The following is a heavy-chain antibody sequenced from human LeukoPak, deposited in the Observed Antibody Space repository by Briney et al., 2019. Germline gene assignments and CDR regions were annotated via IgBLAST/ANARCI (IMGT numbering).Heavy chain of an antibody. CDR1: RFTFSSYE. Sequence: GGSLRLSCAASRFTFSSYEMNWVRQAPGKGLEWVSYISSSGSTIYYADSVKGRFTISRDNAKNSLYLQMNSLRAEDTAVYYCAREAGGYYYGMDVWGKGTTVTVSS. J-gene: IGHJ6*04. CDR2: ISSSGSTI. V-gene: IGHV3-48*03. CDR3: AREAGGYYYGMDV. D-gene: IGHD3-16*01.